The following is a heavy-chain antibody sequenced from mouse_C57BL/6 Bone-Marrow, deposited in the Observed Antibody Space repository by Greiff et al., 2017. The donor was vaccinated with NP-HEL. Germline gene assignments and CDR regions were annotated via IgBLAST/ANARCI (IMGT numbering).Heavy chain of an antibody. CDR1: GYTFTSYW. J-gene: IGHJ2*01. Sequence: QVQLQQPGAELVMPGASVKLSCKASGYTFTSYWMHWVKQRPGQGLEWIGEIDPSDSYTNYNRKFKGKSTLTVDKSSSTAYMQLSSLTSEDSAVYYCARDHEYYFDYWGQGTTLTVSS. CDR2: IDPSDSYT. CDR3: ARDHEYYFDY. V-gene: IGHV1-69*01.